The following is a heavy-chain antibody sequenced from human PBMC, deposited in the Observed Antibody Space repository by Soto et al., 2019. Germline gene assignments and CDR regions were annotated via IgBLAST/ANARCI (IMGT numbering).Heavy chain of an antibody. CDR3: ARGSQYYYDGSGPLDC. J-gene: IGHJ4*02. V-gene: IGHV3-30-3*01. CDR1: GFTFSTYT. CDR2: ISYDGSNK. Sequence: PGGSLRLSCAASGFTFSTYTIHWARQAPGKGLEWEALISYDGSNKYYADSVKGRFTISRDNSKNTLYLQMNSLRAGDTAVYFCARGSQYYYDGSGPLDCWGQGTPVTVYS. D-gene: IGHD3-22*01.